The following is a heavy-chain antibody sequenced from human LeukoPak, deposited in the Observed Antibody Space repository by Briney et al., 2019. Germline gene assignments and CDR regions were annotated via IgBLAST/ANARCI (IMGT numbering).Heavy chain of an antibody. CDR2: INHSGSK. J-gene: IGHJ5*02. CDR3: ASLTLPAAISPWFDL. Sequence: PSETLSLTCAVYGGSFSGYSWSWLRQPPGKGLEWIGEINHSGSKNYNPSLKTRVTISVDTSKNQFSLKLSSVTASDTAVYYCASLTLPAAISPWFDLWGQGTLVTVSS. CDR1: GGSFSGYS. V-gene: IGHV4-34*01. D-gene: IGHD2-2*02.